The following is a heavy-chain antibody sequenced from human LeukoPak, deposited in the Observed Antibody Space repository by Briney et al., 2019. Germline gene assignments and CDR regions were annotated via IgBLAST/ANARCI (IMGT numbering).Heavy chain of an antibody. CDR3: ARYSSSTGGASYYLDY. CDR2: ISGDGSVT. CDR1: GFTLRNYW. D-gene: IGHD6-6*01. J-gene: IGHJ4*01. Sequence: GGSLRLSCTASGFTLRNYWMHWVRQVPGKRLVWVSRISGDGSVTHYADSVQGRFTISRDNAKNTLYLQIDSLRSEDTAVYYCARYSSSTGGASYYLDYWGHGTLVTVSS. V-gene: IGHV3-74*01.